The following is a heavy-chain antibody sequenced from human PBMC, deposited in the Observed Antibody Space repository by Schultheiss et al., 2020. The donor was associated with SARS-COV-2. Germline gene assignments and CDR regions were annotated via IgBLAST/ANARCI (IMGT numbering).Heavy chain of an antibody. CDR3: ASGGDYAAVDV. Sequence: LRLSCTVSGGSISSGGYYWSWIRQHPGKGLEWIGYIYYSGSTYYNPSLKSRVTISVDTSKNQFSLKLSSVTAADTAVYYCASGGDYAAVDVWGKGTTVTVSS. V-gene: IGHV4-31*03. D-gene: IGHD4-17*01. CDR2: IYYSGST. J-gene: IGHJ6*04. CDR1: GGSISSGGYY.